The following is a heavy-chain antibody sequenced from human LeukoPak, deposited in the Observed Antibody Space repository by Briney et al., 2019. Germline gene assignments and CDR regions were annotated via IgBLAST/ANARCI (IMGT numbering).Heavy chain of an antibody. CDR3: ARDLGSSGWYKGY. CDR2: ISSSSSYI. V-gene: IGHV3-21*01. J-gene: IGHJ4*02. D-gene: IGHD6-19*01. Sequence: PGGSLRLSCAASGFTFSSYSMNWVRQAPGKGLEWVSSISSSSSYIYYADSVKGRFTISRDNAKNSLYLQMNSLRAEDTAVYCCARDLGSSGWYKGYWGQGTLVTVSS. CDR1: GFTFSSYS.